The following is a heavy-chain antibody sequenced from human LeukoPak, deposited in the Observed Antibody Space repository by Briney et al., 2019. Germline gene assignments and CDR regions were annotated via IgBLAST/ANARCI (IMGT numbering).Heavy chain of an antibody. Sequence: PSETLSLTCTVSGGSISSYYWSWIRQPPGKGLEWIGYIYYIGSTNYDPSLKSRVTISVDTSKNQFSLKLSSVTAADTAVYYCASIDYAFSVFDYWGQGTLVTVSS. CDR2: IYYIGST. V-gene: IGHV4-59*01. CDR3: ASIDYAFSVFDY. D-gene: IGHD4-17*01. CDR1: GGSISSYY. J-gene: IGHJ4*02.